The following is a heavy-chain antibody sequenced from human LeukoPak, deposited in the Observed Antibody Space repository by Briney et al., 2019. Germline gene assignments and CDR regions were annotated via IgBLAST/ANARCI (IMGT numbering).Heavy chain of an antibody. V-gene: IGHV3-23*01. D-gene: IGHD3-22*01. CDR2: ISGSGGST. J-gene: IGHJ4*02. CDR3: AKSSYYDSSGYYREYYFDY. Sequence: PGGSLRLSCAASGFTSSSYAMSWVRQAPGKGLEWVSAISGSGGSTYYADSVKGRFTISRDNSKNTLYLQMNSLRAEDTAVYYCAKSSYYDSSGYYREYYFDYWGQGTLVTVSS. CDR1: GFTSSSYA.